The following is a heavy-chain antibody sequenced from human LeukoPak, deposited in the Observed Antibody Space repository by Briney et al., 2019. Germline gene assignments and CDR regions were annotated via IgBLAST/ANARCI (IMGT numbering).Heavy chain of an antibody. Sequence: PGGSLRLSCVASGFTFSSLGMHWVRQAPGKGLEWVAVLSSDGSKKNYADSVKGRLTLSRDNSKDTVYLQVDSLRTEDTAVYYCAKGRQYSFDYLIDYWGQGTLVTVSS. CDR1: GFTFSSLG. CDR3: AKGRQYSFDYLIDY. V-gene: IGHV3-30*18. CDR2: LSSDGSKK. J-gene: IGHJ4*02. D-gene: IGHD3-9*01.